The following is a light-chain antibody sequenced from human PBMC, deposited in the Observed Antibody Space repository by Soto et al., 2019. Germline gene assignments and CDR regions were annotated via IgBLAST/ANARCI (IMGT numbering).Light chain of an antibody. Sequence: EIVLTQSPATLSLSPGERATLSCRASQSVSNYLAWYQQKPGQAPRLLIYDASNRATGIPARFSGSGSGIDFTLTISSLEPEDFAVYYCQQRSNWPSPFTFGPGTKVDIK. CDR3: QQRSNWPSPFT. J-gene: IGKJ3*01. V-gene: IGKV3-11*01. CDR1: QSVSNY. CDR2: DAS.